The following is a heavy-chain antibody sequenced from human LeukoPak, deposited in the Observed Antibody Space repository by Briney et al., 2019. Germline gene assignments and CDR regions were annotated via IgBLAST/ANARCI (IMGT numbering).Heavy chain of an antibody. D-gene: IGHD4-17*01. V-gene: IGHV3-30*02. CDR1: GFTFSSYG. CDR3: AKDLLSTVTTILDY. J-gene: IGHJ4*02. CDR2: IRYDGINK. Sequence: GGSLRLSCAASGFTFSSYGMHWVHQAPGKGLEWVAFIRYDGINKYYVDSVKGRFTISRDNSKNTLYLQMNSLRAEDTAVYYCAKDLLSTVTTILDYWGQGTLVTVSS.